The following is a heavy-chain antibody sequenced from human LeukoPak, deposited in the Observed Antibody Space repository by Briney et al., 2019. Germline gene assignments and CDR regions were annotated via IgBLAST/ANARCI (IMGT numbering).Heavy chain of an antibody. D-gene: IGHD2-15*01. CDR3: ARGRSIYCSGGSCYPADFVY. V-gene: IGHV4-39*07. CDR2: INHSGST. CDR1: GGSISSSSYY. J-gene: IGHJ4*02. Sequence: SETLSLTCTVSGGSISSSSYYWGWIRQPPGKGLEWIGEINHSGSTNYNPSLKSRVTISVDTSKNQFSLKLSSVTAADTAVYYCARGRSIYCSGGSCYPADFVYWGQGTLVTVSS.